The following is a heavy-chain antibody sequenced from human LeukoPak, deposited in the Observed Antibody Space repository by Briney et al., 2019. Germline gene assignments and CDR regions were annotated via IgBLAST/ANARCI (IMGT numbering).Heavy chain of an antibody. V-gene: IGHV4-4*07. J-gene: IGHJ3*02. Sequence: PSETLSLTCTVSGGSISSYYWSWIRQLAGKGLEWIGRIYTSGSTNYNPSLKSRVTMSVDTSKNQFSLKLCSVTAADTAVYYCARTRRNYYDSSGYYYADAFDIWGQGTMVTVSS. CDR2: IYTSGST. CDR1: GGSISSYY. CDR3: ARTRRNYYDSSGYYYADAFDI. D-gene: IGHD3-22*01.